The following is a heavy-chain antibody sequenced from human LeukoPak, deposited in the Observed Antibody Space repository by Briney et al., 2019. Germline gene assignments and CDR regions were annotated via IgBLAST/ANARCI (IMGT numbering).Heavy chain of an antibody. CDR1: GGSISSYY. CDR3: ARDYGSGRRSSGYAY. Sequence: SETLSLTCTVSGGSISSYYWSWIRQPPGKGLEWIGYIYYSGSTNYNPSLKSRVTISVDTSKNQFSLNLNSVTTADTAVYYCARDYGSGRRSSGYAYWGQGTLVTVSS. J-gene: IGHJ4*02. D-gene: IGHD3-10*01. V-gene: IGHV4-59*01. CDR2: IYYSGST.